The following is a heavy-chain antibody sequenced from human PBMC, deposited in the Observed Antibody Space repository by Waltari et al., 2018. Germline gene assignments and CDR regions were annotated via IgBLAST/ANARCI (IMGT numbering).Heavy chain of an antibody. CDR1: GFSFSSSA. V-gene: IGHV3-23*01. CDR3: AKRGPRELLRLSWIPYFDF. D-gene: IGHD1-26*01. CDR2: ISGSGFTT. J-gene: IGHJ4*02. Sequence: VQLLESGGALVQPGGSLSLSCAASGFSFSSSALYWVRQAPGKGLEWVSGISGSGFTTYYADSVKGRFTISRDNSQNTLFLQMNSLGAEDTALYYCAKRGPRELLRLSWIPYFDFWGLGTLVTVSS.